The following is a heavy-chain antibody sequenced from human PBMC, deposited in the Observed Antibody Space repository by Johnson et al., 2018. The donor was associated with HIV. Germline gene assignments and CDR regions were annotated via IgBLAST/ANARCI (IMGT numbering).Heavy chain of an antibody. J-gene: IGHJ3*02. CDR3: ATPRGRSPHAFDI. V-gene: IGHV3-13*01. D-gene: IGHD3-16*01. Sequence: VQLVESGGGLVQPGGSLRLSCAASGITFSSYDMHWVRQATGKGLEWVSAIGTAGDTYYPGSVKGRFTISRDNSKNTLYLQMTSLRAQDTSVYYGATPRGRSPHAFDIWGQGTMVTVSS. CDR2: IGTAGDT. CDR1: GITFSSYD.